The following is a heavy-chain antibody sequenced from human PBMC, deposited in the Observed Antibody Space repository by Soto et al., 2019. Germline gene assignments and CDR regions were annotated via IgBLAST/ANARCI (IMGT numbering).Heavy chain of an antibody. CDR3: ARPGIAVAGGLKYYYGMDV. V-gene: IGHV4-39*01. J-gene: IGHJ6*02. CDR1: GGSISSSSYY. Sequence: QLQLQESGPGLVKPSETLSLTCTVSGGSISSSSYYWGWIRQPPGKGLEWIGSIYYSGSTYYNPSLKSRVPISADTSKNQFSLKLSSVTAADTAVYYCARPGIAVAGGLKYYYGMDVWGQGTTVTVSS. CDR2: IYYSGST. D-gene: IGHD6-19*01.